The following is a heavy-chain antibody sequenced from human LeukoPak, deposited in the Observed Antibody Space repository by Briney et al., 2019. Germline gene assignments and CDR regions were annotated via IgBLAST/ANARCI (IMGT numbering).Heavy chain of an antibody. D-gene: IGHD3-9*01. J-gene: IGHJ4*02. Sequence: GGSLRLSCAASGFTFSIYGMYWVRQAPGKGLGWVAFIRHDGSIKYYADSVKGRFTISRDNSKNTLYLQLNSLRAEDTAVYYCAKDSLTDIDYWGQGTLVTVSS. CDR1: GFTFSIYG. CDR2: IRHDGSIK. V-gene: IGHV3-30*02. CDR3: AKDSLTDIDY.